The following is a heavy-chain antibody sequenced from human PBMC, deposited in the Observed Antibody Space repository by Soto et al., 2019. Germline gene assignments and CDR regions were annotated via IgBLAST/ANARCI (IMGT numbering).Heavy chain of an antibody. V-gene: IGHV4-30-2*02. D-gene: IGHD1-26*01. J-gene: IGHJ4*02. Sequence: SETLSLTCGVSGGSISSGGYSWSWIRQPPGKGLEWIGYIYHNGSTYYNPSLKSRFTISRDNSKNTLYLQMNSLRAEDTSVYYCAKEGGLSGSYYISSSYYFDYWGQGTLVTVSS. CDR3: AKEGGLSGSYYISSSYYFDY. CDR2: IYHNGST. CDR1: GGSISSGGYS.